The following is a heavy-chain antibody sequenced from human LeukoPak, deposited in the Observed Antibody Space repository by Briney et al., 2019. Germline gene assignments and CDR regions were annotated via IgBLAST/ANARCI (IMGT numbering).Heavy chain of an antibody. D-gene: IGHD3-10*01. CDR1: GFTFSSYA. CDR2: IGGSGGSK. CDR3: AKGMVRGIINNYFDY. J-gene: IGHJ4*02. Sequence: PGGSLRLSCEVSGFTFSSYAMSWVRQAPGKGLEWVSAIGGSGGSKSYADSVQGRFTISRDNSKNTLYLQMNSLRAEDTDVYFCAKGMVRGIINNYFDYWGQGTLVTVSS. V-gene: IGHV3-23*01.